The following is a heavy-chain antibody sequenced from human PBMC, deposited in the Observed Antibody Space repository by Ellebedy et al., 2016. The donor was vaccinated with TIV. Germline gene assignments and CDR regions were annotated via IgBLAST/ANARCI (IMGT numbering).Heavy chain of an antibody. CDR3: AKNSYASGQ. CDR2: IYSSGIT. D-gene: IGHD3-16*01. V-gene: IGHV4-59*01. J-gene: IGHJ4*02. Sequence: MPGGSLRLSCTVSAGPITRSHWSWIRQPPGQGLEWFRYIYSSGITTYNPSLKSRITISVDTSKNQFSLKLRPVTAADTAMYYCAKNSYASGQWGQGTLVTVSS. CDR1: AGPITRSH.